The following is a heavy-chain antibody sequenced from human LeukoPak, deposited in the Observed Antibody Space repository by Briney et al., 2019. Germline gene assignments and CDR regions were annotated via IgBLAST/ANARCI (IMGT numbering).Heavy chain of an antibody. D-gene: IGHD2-2*01. J-gene: IGHJ3*02. CDR2: ISSSSSYI. CDR3: ARSRYCSSTSCPDAFDI. V-gene: IGHV3-21*01. Sequence: GESLRLSCAASGFTFSSYSMNWVRQAPGKGLEWVSSISSSSSYIYYADSVKGRFTISRDNAKNSLYLQMNSLRAEDTAVYYCARSRYCSSTSCPDAFDIWGQGTMVTVSS. CDR1: GFTFSSYS.